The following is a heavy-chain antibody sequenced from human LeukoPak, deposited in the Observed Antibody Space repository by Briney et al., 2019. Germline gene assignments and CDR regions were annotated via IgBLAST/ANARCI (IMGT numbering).Heavy chain of an antibody. CDR1: GFTFSGYA. D-gene: IGHD5-24*01. CDR3: ARDLGRDGYFDY. CDR2: ISGSGIST. V-gene: IGHV3-23*01. Sequence: GGSLRLSCAASGFTFSGYAMSWVRQAPGKGLEWVSVISGSGISTYNADSVKGRFTISRDNSKNTLYLQMNSLRAEDTAVYYCARDLGRDGYFDYWGQGTLVTVSS. J-gene: IGHJ4*02.